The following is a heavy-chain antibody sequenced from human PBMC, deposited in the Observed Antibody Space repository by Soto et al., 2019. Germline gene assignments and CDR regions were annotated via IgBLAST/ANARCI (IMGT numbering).Heavy chain of an antibody. CDR2: IYHSGST. Sequence: QLQLQESGSGLVKPSQTLSLTCAVSGGSISSGGYSWSWIRQPPGKGLEWIGYIYHSGSTYYNPSLKSRVTISVDRSKNQFSLKLSSVTAADTAVYYCARGLMGTMVRGAYGMDVWGQGTTVTVSS. J-gene: IGHJ6*02. CDR1: GGSISSGGYS. CDR3: ARGLMGTMVRGAYGMDV. D-gene: IGHD3-10*01. V-gene: IGHV4-30-2*01.